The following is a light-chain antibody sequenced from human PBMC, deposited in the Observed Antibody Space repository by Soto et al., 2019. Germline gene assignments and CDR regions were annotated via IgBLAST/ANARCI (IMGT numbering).Light chain of an antibody. CDR2: DDG. V-gene: IGLV3-21*02. CDR3: QVWDTTNPAI. CDR1: NIEIKS. Sequence: SYELTQPPSVSVAPGQTARITCGGNNIEIKSVHWYQQKPGQAPVLVVYDDGDRTTGIPERFSGSKSGNTATLTTSRVEAGDEADYYCQVWDTTNPAIFGGGTKVTVL. J-gene: IGLJ2*01.